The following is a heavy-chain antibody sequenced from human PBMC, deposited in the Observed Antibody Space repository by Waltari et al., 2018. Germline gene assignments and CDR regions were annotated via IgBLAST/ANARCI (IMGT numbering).Heavy chain of an antibody. Sequence: QVQLQESGPGLVKPSETLSLTCAVSGYSISSGYYWGWIRQPPGKGLEWIGSIYHSGSTSYHPSLKSRVTISVDTSKNQFSLKLSSVTAADTAVYYCARESDVLLWFGELSPGNFDYWGQGTLVTVSS. CDR2: IYHSGST. D-gene: IGHD3-10*01. J-gene: IGHJ4*02. CDR3: ARESDVLLWFGELSPGNFDY. V-gene: IGHV4-38-2*02. CDR1: GYSISSGYY.